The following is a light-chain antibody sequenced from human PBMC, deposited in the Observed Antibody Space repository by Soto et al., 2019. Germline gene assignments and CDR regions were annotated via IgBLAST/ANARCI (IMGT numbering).Light chain of an antibody. Sequence: EMVMTQSPATLSVSPGERVTLSCRASESVHRNLAWYQQKPGQGPSLLIYSASTWATGVPDRFTGSGSGTEFPLTISSLQSEDSGVYRCQHYNIWPPTFGPGTKVEIK. CDR1: ESVHRN. CDR3: QHYNIWPPT. J-gene: IGKJ3*01. V-gene: IGKV3-15*01. CDR2: SAS.